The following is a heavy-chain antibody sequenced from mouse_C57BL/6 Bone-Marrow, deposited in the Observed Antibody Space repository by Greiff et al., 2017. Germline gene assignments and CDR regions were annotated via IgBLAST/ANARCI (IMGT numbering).Heavy chain of an antibody. J-gene: IGHJ3*01. CDR1: GYTFPSYG. CDR3: ARSIADYYGSSYGWFAY. D-gene: IGHD1-1*01. Sequence: VQLQQSGAELARPGASVKLSCKASGYTFPSYGISWVKQRTGQGLEWIGEIYPRSGNTYYNEKFKGKATLTADKSSSTAYMELRSLTSEDSAVYCCARSIADYYGSSYGWFAYWGQGTLVTVSA. V-gene: IGHV1-81*01. CDR2: IYPRSGNT.